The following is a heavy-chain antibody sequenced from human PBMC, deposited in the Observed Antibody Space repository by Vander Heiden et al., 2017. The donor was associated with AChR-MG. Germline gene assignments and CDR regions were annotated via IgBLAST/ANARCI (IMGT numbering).Heavy chain of an antibody. V-gene: IGHV1-3*01. Sequence: QVQLVQSEAEVKTPGASVKVSCKASGYTFTRYAMHWVRQAPGQRLEWMGWINAGNGNTKYSQKFQGRVTITRDTSASTAYMELSSLRSEDTAVYYCARDMREGDAFDIWGQGTMVTVSS. J-gene: IGHJ3*02. CDR2: INAGNGNT. CDR1: GYTFTRYA. D-gene: IGHD2-2*01. CDR3: ARDMREGDAFDI.